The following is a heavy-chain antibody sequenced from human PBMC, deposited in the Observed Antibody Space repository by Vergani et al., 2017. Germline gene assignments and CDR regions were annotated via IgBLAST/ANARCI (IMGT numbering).Heavy chain of an antibody. Sequence: QVQLVQSGAEVKKPGASVKVSCKASGYTFTSYYMHWVRQAPGQGLEWMGIINPSGGSTSYAQKFQGRVTMTRDTSTSTVYMELSSLSSEDTAVYYCARWALSHYDILTGFGSEFYYYYYYMDVWGKGTTVTVSS. D-gene: IGHD3-9*01. CDR3: ARWALSHYDILTGFGSEFYYYYYYMDV. J-gene: IGHJ6*03. CDR2: INPSGGST. CDR1: GYTFTSYY. V-gene: IGHV1-46*03.